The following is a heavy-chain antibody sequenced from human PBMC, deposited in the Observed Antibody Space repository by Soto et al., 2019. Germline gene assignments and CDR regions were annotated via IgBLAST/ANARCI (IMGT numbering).Heavy chain of an antibody. Sequence: SVKVSCKASGYTFTSYDINWVRQATGQGPEWMGLIIPNFGTPNYAQRFQGRVTITADESMTTAYMELNGLRSEDTAVYYCARGPDYEGYIDYWGQGSLVTVSS. CDR2: IIPNFGTP. D-gene: IGHD4-17*01. CDR3: ARGPDYEGYIDY. V-gene: IGHV1-69*13. CDR1: GYTFTSYD. J-gene: IGHJ4*02.